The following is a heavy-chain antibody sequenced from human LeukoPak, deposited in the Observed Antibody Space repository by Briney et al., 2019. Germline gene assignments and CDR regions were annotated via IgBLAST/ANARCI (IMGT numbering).Heavy chain of an antibody. J-gene: IGHJ4*02. CDR2: LYSSGTS. CDR1: GASVGSGSYF. CDR3: ARGGAPWGGLRYGYFDL. V-gene: IGHV4-61*10. Sequence: PSETLSLTCTVSGASVGSGSYFYIWLPPPAEKGLVYIGCLYSSGTSNYNPSLKSRVIFSLDTPKNQMYLTLNSVTAADTAVYYWARGGAPWGGLRYGYFDLWGQGTLVTVSS. D-gene: IGHD2-21*01.